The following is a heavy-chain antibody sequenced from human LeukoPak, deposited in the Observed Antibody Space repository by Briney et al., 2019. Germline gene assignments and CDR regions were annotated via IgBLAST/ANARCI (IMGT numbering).Heavy chain of an antibody. CDR1: GYTFTNYA. D-gene: IGHD2-2*01. V-gene: IGHV1-3*01. CDR3: ARGRCSSTSCAPWWFDP. CDR2: LNAGNGNT. Sequence: ASVKVSCKASGYTFTNYAMHWVRQAPGQRLEWMGWLNAGNGNTKYSQKFQGRVTITRDTSASTAYMELSSLRSEDTAVYYCARGRCSSTSCAPWWFDPWGQGTLVTVSS. J-gene: IGHJ5*02.